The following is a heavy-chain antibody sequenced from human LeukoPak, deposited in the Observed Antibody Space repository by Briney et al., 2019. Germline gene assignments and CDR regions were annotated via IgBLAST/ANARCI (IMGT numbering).Heavy chain of an antibody. D-gene: IGHD3-16*02. CDR1: GFTFGNYW. V-gene: IGHV3-7*05. Sequence: PGGSLRLSCAASGFTFGNYWMTWVRQAPGRGLEWVANIRQDGSEKYYVDSVKGRFTISRDNAKNSLYLQMNSLRAEDTAVYYCARDYVWGSDRYTDYWGQGTLVTVSS. CDR3: ARDYVWGSDRYTDY. CDR2: IRQDGSEK. J-gene: IGHJ4*02.